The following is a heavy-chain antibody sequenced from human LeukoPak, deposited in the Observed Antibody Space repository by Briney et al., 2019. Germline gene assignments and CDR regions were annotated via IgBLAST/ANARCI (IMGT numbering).Heavy chain of an antibody. Sequence: GGSLRFSCAASGFTFSSYGMHWVRQAPGKGLEWVAGIWYDGSNKYYADSVKGRFTISRDNSKNTLYLQMNSLRAEDTAVYYCARDSGYFDWLLWNYFDYWGQGTLVTVSS. CDR1: GFTFSSYG. CDR3: ARDSGYFDWLLWNYFDY. J-gene: IGHJ4*02. CDR2: IWYDGSNK. D-gene: IGHD3-9*01. V-gene: IGHV3-33*01.